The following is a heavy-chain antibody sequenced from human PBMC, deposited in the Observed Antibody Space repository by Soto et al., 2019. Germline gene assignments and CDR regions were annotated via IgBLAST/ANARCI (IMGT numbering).Heavy chain of an antibody. J-gene: IGHJ4*02. CDR1: GGSISSSNW. CDR2: IYHSGST. V-gene: IGHV4-4*02. Sequence: QVQLQESGPGLVKPSGTLSLTCAVSGGSISSSNWWSWVRQPPGKGLEWIGEIYHSGSTNYNPSLKSRVTISVDKSKNQFSLKLSSVTAADTAVYYCARVYDILTGYYPNYFDYWGQGTLVTVSS. D-gene: IGHD3-9*01. CDR3: ARVYDILTGYYPNYFDY.